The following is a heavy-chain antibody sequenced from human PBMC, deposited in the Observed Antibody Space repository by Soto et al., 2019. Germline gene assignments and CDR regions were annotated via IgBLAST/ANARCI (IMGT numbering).Heavy chain of an antibody. V-gene: IGHV1-18*01. CDR2: ISAYNGNT. CDR1: GYTFTNFG. D-gene: IGHD3-16*01. Sequence: AQLVQSGAEVKKPGASVKVSCKASGYTFTNFGISWVRQAPGQGLEWMGWISAYNGNTNYAQKFQGRDNMTTDTSTRTAYMEVRSRRFDDTAVYYCARGGTPYDYWGQGTLVTVSS. CDR3: ARGGTPYDY. J-gene: IGHJ4*02.